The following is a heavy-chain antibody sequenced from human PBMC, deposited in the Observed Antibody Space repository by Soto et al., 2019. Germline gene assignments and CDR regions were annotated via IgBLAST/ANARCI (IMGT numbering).Heavy chain of an antibody. V-gene: IGHV3-33*05. Sequence: QVQLVESGGGVVQPGKSLRLSCVASGFTFSAYGMHWVRQSPGKGLEWVIFISCNGKNTDYADFVKCRFTVSRDNARNTLYLQMNSLRVEDTAVYCCADIGGYDSVGGAYWGQGALVTVSS. D-gene: IGHD3-16*01. CDR2: ISCNGKNT. CDR3: ADIGGYDSVGGAY. CDR1: GFTFSAYG. J-gene: IGHJ4*02.